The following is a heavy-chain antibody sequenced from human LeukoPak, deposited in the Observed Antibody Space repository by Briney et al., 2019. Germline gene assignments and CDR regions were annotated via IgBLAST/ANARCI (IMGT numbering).Heavy chain of an antibody. Sequence: ASVKVSCKASGYTFTSYGISWVRQAPGQGLEWMGWINPNSGGTNYAQKFQGRVTMTRDTSISTAYMELSRLRSDDTAVYYCARDPGGSGSYYKDYWGQGTLVTVSS. J-gene: IGHJ4*02. V-gene: IGHV1-2*02. CDR3: ARDPGGSGSYYKDY. CDR2: INPNSGGT. D-gene: IGHD3-10*01. CDR1: GYTFTSYG.